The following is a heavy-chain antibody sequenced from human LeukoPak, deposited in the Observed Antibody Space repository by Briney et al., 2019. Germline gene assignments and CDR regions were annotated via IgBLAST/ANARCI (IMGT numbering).Heavy chain of an antibody. V-gene: IGHV3-30-3*01. CDR1: GFTFSSYA. CDR3: ARDLSGRYVWDY. D-gene: IGHD1-26*01. CDR2: ISYDGSNK. J-gene: IGHJ4*02. Sequence: GGSLRLSCAASGFTFSSYAMHWVRQAPGKGLEWVAVISYDGSNKYYADSVKGRFTISRDNSKNTLYLQVNSLRAEDTAVYYCARDLSGRYVWDYWGQGTLVSVSS.